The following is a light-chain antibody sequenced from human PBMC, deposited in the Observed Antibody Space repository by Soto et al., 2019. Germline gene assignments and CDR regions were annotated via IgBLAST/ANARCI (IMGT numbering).Light chain of an antibody. Sequence: QSVLTQPPSASGSPGQSVTISCTGTSSDVGGYNYVSWYQHHPGKAPKLMIYEVNKRPSGVPDRFSGSKSGYTASLTVSGLQAEDEADYFCSSYAGSNGYVFGGGTKLTVL. V-gene: IGLV2-8*01. CDR1: SSDVGGYNY. J-gene: IGLJ1*01. CDR2: EVN. CDR3: SSYAGSNGYV.